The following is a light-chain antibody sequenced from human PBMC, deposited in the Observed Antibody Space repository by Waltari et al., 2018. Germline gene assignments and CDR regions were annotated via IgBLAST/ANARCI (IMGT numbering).Light chain of an antibody. J-gene: IGKJ4*01. CDR3: QQYYSTPGLT. V-gene: IGKV4-1*01. CDR1: QSVLYSSKNKNY. Sequence: DIVMTQSPDSLAVSLGERATINCKSSQSVLYSSKNKNYLAWYQQKPGQPPKLLIYWASTRESGVPDRFSGSGSGTDFTLTISSLQAEDVAVYYCQQYYSTPGLTFGGGTKVEIK. CDR2: WAS.